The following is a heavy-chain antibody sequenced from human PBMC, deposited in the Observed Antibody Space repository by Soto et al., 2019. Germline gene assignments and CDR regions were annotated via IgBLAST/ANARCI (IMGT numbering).Heavy chain of an antibody. D-gene: IGHD5-12*01. CDR3: ARDLTGRGYSGYDPYFDY. J-gene: IGHJ4*02. CDR1: GFTFSSYW. Sequence: GGSLRLSCAASGFTFSSYWMSWVRQAPGKGLEWVANIKQDGSEKYYVDSVKGRFTISRDNAKNSLYLQMNSLRAEDTAVYYCARDLTGRGYSGYDPYFDYWGQGTLVTVSS. V-gene: IGHV3-7*01. CDR2: IKQDGSEK.